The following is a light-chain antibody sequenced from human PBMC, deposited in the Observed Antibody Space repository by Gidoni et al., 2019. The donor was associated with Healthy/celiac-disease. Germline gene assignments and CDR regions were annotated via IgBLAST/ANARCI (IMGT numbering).Light chain of an antibody. Sequence: QSVLTQPPSASGTPGLRVTISCSGSSSNIGSNTVNWYQQLPGTAPKLLIYSNNQRPPGVPDRFSGSKSGTSASLAISGLQSEDEADYYCAAWDDSLNGVVFGGGTKLTVL. CDR2: SNN. J-gene: IGLJ2*01. CDR1: SSNIGSNT. CDR3: AAWDDSLNGVV. V-gene: IGLV1-44*01.